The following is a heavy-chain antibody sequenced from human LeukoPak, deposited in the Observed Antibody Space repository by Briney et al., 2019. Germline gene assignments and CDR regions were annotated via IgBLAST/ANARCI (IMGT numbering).Heavy chain of an antibody. CDR2: TYYSGST. D-gene: IGHD4-17*01. J-gene: IGHJ4*02. V-gene: IGHV4-59*08. CDR1: GGSISSYY. Sequence: PSETLSLTCTVSGGSISSYYWSWIWQPPGKGLEWIGYTYYSGSTNYNPSLKSRVTISVDTSKNQFSLKLSSVTTADTAVYYCARHLYGTYYFDYWGQGTLVTVSS. CDR3: ARHLYGTYYFDY.